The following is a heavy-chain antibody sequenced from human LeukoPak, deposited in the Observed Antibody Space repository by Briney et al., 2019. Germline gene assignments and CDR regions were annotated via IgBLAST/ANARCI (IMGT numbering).Heavy chain of an antibody. Sequence: ASVKVSCKASGYTFISYAIHWVRQAPGQRLEWMGWIHAGTGNTKYSQKFQGRVTITRDTSANTVYMELSRLRPEDTAVYYCARGLVWVVPAAIDYWGQGTLVTVSS. D-gene: IGHD2-2*01. CDR1: GYTFISYA. J-gene: IGHJ4*02. V-gene: IGHV1-3*01. CDR3: ARGLVWVVPAAIDY. CDR2: IHAGTGNT.